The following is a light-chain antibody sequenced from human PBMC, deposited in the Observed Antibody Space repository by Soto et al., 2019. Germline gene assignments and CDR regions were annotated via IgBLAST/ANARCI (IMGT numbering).Light chain of an antibody. CDR1: QSVSSS. J-gene: IGKJ5*01. Sequence: EIVLTQSPATLSLSPGARAPLSCRASQSVSSSLAWYQQKPGQAPRLLIYGASGRATAIPDRFSGSGSGTEFTLTISSLQSEDFAIYYCQQYNNWPPITFGQGTRLEIK. CDR2: GAS. V-gene: IGKV3D-15*01. CDR3: QQYNNWPPIT.